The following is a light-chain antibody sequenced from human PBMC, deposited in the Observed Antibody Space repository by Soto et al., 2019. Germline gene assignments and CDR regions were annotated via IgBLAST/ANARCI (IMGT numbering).Light chain of an antibody. CDR3: SSFTSSSTRV. V-gene: IGLV2-14*01. J-gene: IGLJ1*01. CDR2: DVS. Sequence: QSVLTQSASVSGSPGQSITISCTGTSSDVGAYNYVSWYQQHPGKAPKLIIYDVSNRPSGVSNRFSGSKSGNTASLTISELQAEDEADYYCSSFTSSSTRVFGTGTKLTVL. CDR1: SSDVGAYNY.